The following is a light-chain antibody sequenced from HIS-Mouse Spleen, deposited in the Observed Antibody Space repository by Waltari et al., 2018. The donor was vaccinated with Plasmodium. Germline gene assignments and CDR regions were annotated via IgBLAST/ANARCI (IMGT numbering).Light chain of an antibody. CDR3: QQYNNWPPYT. CDR1: QSVSSN. Sequence: EIVMTQSPATLSVSPGERATLSCRARQSVSSNLAWYQQKPGRAPRLLIYGASTRATGIPARFSGSGSGTEFTLTISSMQSEDFAVYYCQQYNNWPPYTFGQGTKLEIK. V-gene: IGKV3-15*01. CDR2: GAS. J-gene: IGKJ2*01.